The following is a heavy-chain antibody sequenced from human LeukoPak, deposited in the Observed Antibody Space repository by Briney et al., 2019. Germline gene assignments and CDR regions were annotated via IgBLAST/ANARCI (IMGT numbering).Heavy chain of an antibody. CDR3: ARPLAPVMLNAFDI. CDR1: GYTFTNYY. Sequence: ASVKVSCKASGYTFTNYYIHWVRQAPGQGLEWMGIINPSGGSTDYAQKFQGRVTVTRDTSTSTVYVELSSLRSEDTAVYYCARPLAPVMLNAFDIWGQGTMVTVSS. J-gene: IGHJ3*02. CDR2: INPSGGST. V-gene: IGHV1-46*01. D-gene: IGHD2-8*01.